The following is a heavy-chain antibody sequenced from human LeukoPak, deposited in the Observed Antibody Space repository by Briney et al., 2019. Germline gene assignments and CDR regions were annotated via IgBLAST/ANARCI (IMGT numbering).Heavy chain of an antibody. CDR1: GVSISSSSYY. Sequence: SETLSLTCTVSGVSISSSSYYWGWIRQPPGKGLEWIGSIYYSGSTFYNPSLKSRVTISVDTSKNQFSLKLSSVTAADTAVYYCARPNWNDLHFDYWGQGTLVTVSS. CDR3: ARPNWNDLHFDY. CDR2: IYYSGST. J-gene: IGHJ4*02. V-gene: IGHV4-39*07. D-gene: IGHD1-1*01.